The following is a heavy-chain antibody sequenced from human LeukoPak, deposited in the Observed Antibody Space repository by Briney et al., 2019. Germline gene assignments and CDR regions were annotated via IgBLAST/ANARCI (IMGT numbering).Heavy chain of an antibody. CDR1: GYTLTELS. V-gene: IGHV1-24*01. Sequence: ASVKVSCKVSGYTLTELSMHWVRQAPGKGLEWMGGFDPEDGETIYAQKFQGRVTMTEDTSTDTAYMELSGLRSEDTAVYYCATDSYSSSWYGGPFDYWGQGTLVTVSS. CDR3: ATDSYSSSWYGGPFDY. CDR2: FDPEDGET. D-gene: IGHD6-13*01. J-gene: IGHJ4*02.